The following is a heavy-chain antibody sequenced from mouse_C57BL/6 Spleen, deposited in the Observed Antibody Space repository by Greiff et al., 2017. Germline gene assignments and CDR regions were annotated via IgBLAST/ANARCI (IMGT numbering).Heavy chain of an antibody. V-gene: IGHV14-4*01. CDR3: TYYCGNTGYYAMDY. D-gene: IGHD2-1*01. Sequence: VQLQQSGAELVRPGASVKLSCTASGFTIKDDYMHWVKQRPEQGLEWIGWIDPENGDTEYASKVQGKATITADTTSNTAYLQLSSLTSEDTAVYYCTYYCGNTGYYAMDYWGQGTSVTVSS. CDR2: IDPENGDT. J-gene: IGHJ4*01. CDR1: GFTIKDDY.